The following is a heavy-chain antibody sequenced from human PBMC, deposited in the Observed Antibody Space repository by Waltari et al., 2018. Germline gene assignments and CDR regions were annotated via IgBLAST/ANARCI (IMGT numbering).Heavy chain of an antibody. CDR3: AAYIGASVGTAAFDV. Sequence: QVQLQESGPGLVKPSETLSLTCSVSGGSITTPKFNWGWIRQPPGQALEWIGTISHSGATYTFPSLQSRVTLSRDTSKNQFSLTLGSVTASDTAVYYCAAYIGASVGTAAFDVWGQGTMVTVSS. D-gene: IGHD5-12*01. CDR1: GGSITTPKFN. V-gene: IGHV4-39*01. J-gene: IGHJ3*01. CDR2: ISHSGAT.